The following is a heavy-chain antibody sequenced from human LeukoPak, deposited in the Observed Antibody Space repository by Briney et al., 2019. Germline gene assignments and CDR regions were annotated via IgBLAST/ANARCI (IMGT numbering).Heavy chain of an antibody. CDR1: GFTFSSYA. CDR2: ISGSGGST. J-gene: IGHJ4*02. CDR3: ARDDSRGFAY. Sequence: GGSLRLSCAASGFTFSSYAMSWVRQAPGKGLEWVSAISGSGGSTYYADSVKGRFTISRDNAKNTLYLQINSLRAEDTAVYYCARDDSRGFAYWGQGTLVTVSS. V-gene: IGHV3-23*01. D-gene: IGHD2-21*01.